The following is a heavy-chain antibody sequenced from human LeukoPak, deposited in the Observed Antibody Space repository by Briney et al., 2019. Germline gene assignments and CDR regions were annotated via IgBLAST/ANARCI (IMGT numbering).Heavy chain of an antibody. CDR3: AKDTRSLIRGYSGYDQGYYFDY. CDR1: GFTFSSHW. Sequence: PGGSLRLSCAASGFTFSSHWMHWVRQAPGKGLVWVSRISSDGTNTNYADSVKGRFTISGDNAKNSLYLQMNSLRAEDTALYYCAKDTRSLIRGYSGYDQGYYFDYWGQGTLVTVSS. D-gene: IGHD5-12*01. CDR2: ISSDGTNT. V-gene: IGHV3-74*01. J-gene: IGHJ4*02.